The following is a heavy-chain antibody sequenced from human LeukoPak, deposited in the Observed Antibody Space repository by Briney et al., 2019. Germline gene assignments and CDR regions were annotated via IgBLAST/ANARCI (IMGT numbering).Heavy chain of an antibody. CDR1: GFTFSSYW. V-gene: IGHV3-23*01. J-gene: IGHJ4*02. CDR3: AKDKPPIQLWYYFDY. D-gene: IGHD5-18*01. Sequence: PGGSLRLSCAASGFTFSSYWMNWVRQAPGKGLVWVSAISGSGGSTYYADSVKGRFTISRDNSKNTLYLQMNSLRAEDTAVYYCAKDKPPIQLWYYFDYWGQGTLVTVSS. CDR2: ISGSGGST.